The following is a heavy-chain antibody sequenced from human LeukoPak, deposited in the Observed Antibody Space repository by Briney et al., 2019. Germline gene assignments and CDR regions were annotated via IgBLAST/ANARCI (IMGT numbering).Heavy chain of an antibody. D-gene: IGHD6-19*01. J-gene: IGHJ4*02. CDR2: ISAYNGNT. CDR1: GYTFTSCG. CDR3: ARDSSGNWRGPNDY. Sequence: ASVKVSCKASGYTFTSCGISWVRQAPGQGLEWMGWISAYNGNTNYAQKLQGRVTMTTDTSTSTAYMELRSLRSDDTAVYYCARDSSGNWRGPNDYWGQGTLVTVSS. V-gene: IGHV1-18*01.